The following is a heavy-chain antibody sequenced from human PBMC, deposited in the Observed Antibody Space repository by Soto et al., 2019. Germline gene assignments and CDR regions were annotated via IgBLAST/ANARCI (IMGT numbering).Heavy chain of an antibody. J-gene: IGHJ6*02. CDR3: ARTDRDFYGLDV. V-gene: IGHV3-13*05. CDR2: ISAAGDP. CDR1: GFTFRNYD. Sequence: EVQLVESGGGLVQPGGSLRLSCEASGFTFRNYDMHWVRQGTGKGLEWVSGISAAGDPDYADSVDGRFTISRENAQNSLFLQINSLRVGDTAVYYCARTDRDFYGLDVWGQGTTVIVSS.